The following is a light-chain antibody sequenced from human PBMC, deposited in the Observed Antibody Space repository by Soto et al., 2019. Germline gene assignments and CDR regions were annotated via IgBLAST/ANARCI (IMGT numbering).Light chain of an antibody. Sequence: EIVLTQSPGTLSLSPGERATLSCRASQSVSSSYLAWYQQKPGQAPRLLIYAASSRATGIPDRFSGSGSGTDFTLTISRLEPEDFAVYYCQQYGSSPSFTFGGGTKVEIK. CDR1: QSVSSSY. V-gene: IGKV3-20*01. CDR2: AAS. CDR3: QQYGSSPSFT. J-gene: IGKJ4*01.